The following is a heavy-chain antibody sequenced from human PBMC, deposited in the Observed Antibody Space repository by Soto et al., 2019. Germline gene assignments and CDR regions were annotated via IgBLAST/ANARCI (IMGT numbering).Heavy chain of an antibody. CDR3: ARLGRDYDILLAY. Sequence: GGSLRLSCAASGFTFSSYWMSWVRQAPGKGLEWVANIKQDGSEKYYVDSVKGRFTISRDNAKNSLYLQMNSLRAEDTAVYYCARLGRDYDILLAYWGQGTLVTVSS. J-gene: IGHJ4*02. V-gene: IGHV3-7*01. CDR1: GFTFSSYW. D-gene: IGHD3-9*01. CDR2: IKQDGSEK.